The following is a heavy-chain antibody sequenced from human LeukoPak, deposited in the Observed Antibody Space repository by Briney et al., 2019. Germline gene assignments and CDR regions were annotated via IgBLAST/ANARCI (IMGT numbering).Heavy chain of an antibody. J-gene: IGHJ4*02. CDR2: ISAYNGNT. V-gene: IGHV1-18*01. CDR3: ARGLWFGRIYYFDY. CDR1: GYTFTSYG. D-gene: IGHD3-10*01. Sequence: ASVKVSCKASGYTFTSYGISWVRQAPGQGLEWMGWISAYNGNTNYAQKLQGRVTMTRNTSISTAYMELSSLRSEDTAVYYCARGLWFGRIYYFDYWGQGTLVTVSS.